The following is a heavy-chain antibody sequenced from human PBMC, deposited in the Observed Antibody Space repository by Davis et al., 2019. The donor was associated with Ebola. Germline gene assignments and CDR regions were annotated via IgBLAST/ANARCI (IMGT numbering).Heavy chain of an antibody. J-gene: IGHJ4*02. CDR1: GFTVSSNY. V-gene: IGHV3-30-3*01. Sequence: GESLKISCAASGFTVSSNYMSWVRQAPGKGLEWVAIISYDGTNIYYADSVKGRFTISRDNSKNTLYLQMNSLRVEDTAVYYCARDRGDSSGYYYFDYWGQGTLVTVSS. CDR3: ARDRGDSSGYYYFDY. CDR2: ISYDGTNI. D-gene: IGHD3-22*01.